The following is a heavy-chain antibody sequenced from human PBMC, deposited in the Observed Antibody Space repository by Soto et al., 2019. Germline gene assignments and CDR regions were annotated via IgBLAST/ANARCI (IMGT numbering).Heavy chain of an antibody. Sequence: QVQLVQSGAEVKKPGASVKVSCKASGYTFTGYYMHWVRQAPGQGLEWMGWINPNSGGTNYAQKFQGWVTMTRDTSISTAYMELSRLRSDDTAVYYCARAIYCSGGSCYSALFDYWGQGTLVTVSS. V-gene: IGHV1-2*04. CDR1: GYTFTGYY. D-gene: IGHD2-15*01. CDR2: INPNSGGT. J-gene: IGHJ4*02. CDR3: ARAIYCSGGSCYSALFDY.